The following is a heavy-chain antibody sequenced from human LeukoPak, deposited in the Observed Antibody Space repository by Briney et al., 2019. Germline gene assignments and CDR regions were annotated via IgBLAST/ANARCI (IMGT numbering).Heavy chain of an antibody. J-gene: IGHJ5*02. D-gene: IGHD3-22*01. Sequence: PSETLSLTCTVSGASISSYYWSWIRQPPGKGLEWIGYIYYSGSTNYNPSLKSRVTISVDTSKNQFSLRLSSVTAADTAVYYCARHRYYYDSSGYYYQPLGQGTLVTVSS. V-gene: IGHV4-59*08. CDR2: IYYSGST. CDR1: GASISSYY. CDR3: ARHRYYYDSSGYYYQP.